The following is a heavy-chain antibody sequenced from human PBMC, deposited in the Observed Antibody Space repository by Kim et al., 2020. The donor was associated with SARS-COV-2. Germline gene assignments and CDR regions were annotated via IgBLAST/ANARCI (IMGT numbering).Heavy chain of an antibody. D-gene: IGHD6-19*01. J-gene: IGHJ4*02. V-gene: IGHV3-49*02. CDR3: TRDRYSSGSTFDY. Sequence: DYAASVKGRFTISRDDSKSIAYLQMNSLKTEDTAVYYCTRDRYSSGSTFDYWGQGTLVTVSS.